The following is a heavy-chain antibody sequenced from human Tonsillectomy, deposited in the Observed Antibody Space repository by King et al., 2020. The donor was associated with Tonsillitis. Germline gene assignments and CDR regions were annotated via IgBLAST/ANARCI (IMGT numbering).Heavy chain of an antibody. CDR1: GFSFNTYS. V-gene: IGHV3-23*04. Sequence: VQLVESGGGLAQPGGSLRLACAASGFSFNTYSMAWVRQAPGKGLEWVSGIGRSGDDTYYVDSVRGRFTISRDNSKNTLYLQMNSLRVEDTAIYYCAKDPNWAYAYWGQGTLVTVSS. CDR2: IGRSGDDT. D-gene: IGHD2-2*01. CDR3: AKDPNWAYAY. J-gene: IGHJ4*02.